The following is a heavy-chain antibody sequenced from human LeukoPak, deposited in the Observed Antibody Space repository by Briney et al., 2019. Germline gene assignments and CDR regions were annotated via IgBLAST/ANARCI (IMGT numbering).Heavy chain of an antibody. D-gene: IGHD6-19*01. CDR1: GFTFSSYE. Sequence: GGSLRLSCAASGFTFSSYEMNWVRQAPGKGLEWVSYISSSGSTIYYADSVKGRFTISRDNAKNSLYLQMNSLRAEDTAVYYCATGGPIAVAGPSDYWGQGTLVTVSS. V-gene: IGHV3-48*03. J-gene: IGHJ4*02. CDR2: ISSSGSTI. CDR3: ATGGPIAVAGPSDY.